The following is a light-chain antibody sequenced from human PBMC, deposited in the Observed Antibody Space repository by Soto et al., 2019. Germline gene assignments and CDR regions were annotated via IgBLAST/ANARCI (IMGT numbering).Light chain of an antibody. CDR3: QQYDSYPLS. CDR1: QGISSY. CDR2: AAS. J-gene: IGKJ4*01. Sequence: IQLTQSPSSLSASIGDRVTITCRASQGISSYLAWYQQKPGKAPNLLIYAASTLQSGVPSRFSGSGSGTDFTLTISSLQSEDFATYYCQQYDSYPLSFGGGTKVEIK. V-gene: IGKV1-9*01.